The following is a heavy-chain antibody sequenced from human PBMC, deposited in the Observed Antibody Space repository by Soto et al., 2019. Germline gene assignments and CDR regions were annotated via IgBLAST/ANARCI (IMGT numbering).Heavy chain of an antibody. J-gene: IGHJ6*02. CDR3: TTTALRAGLYIMYV. CDR2: SRHKASSYTT. Sequence: EVQLVESGGGLGQPGGSLRLSCAVSGFTFSDYHMDWVRQAPGKGLEWVGRSRHKASSYTTEYAASVKGRFTVSRHDLENSLYLQMNSLKSEDTAVYYCTTTALRAGLYIMYVWGQGTTVTVSS. CDR1: GFTFSDYH. D-gene: IGHD1-1*01. V-gene: IGHV3-72*01.